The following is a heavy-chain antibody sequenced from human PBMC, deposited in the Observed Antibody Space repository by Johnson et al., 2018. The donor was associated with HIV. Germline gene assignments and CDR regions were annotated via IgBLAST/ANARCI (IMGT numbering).Heavy chain of an antibody. J-gene: IGHJ3*02. D-gene: IGHD3-9*01. CDR2: ISYDGSNK. V-gene: IGHV3-30*04. CDR3: ARDRYPRRYFDWLFEAFDI. Sequence: QMQLVESGGGVVQPGRSLRLSCAASGFTFSSYAMHCVRQAPGKGLECVAVISYDGSNKYYADSVKGRFTISRDNSKNTLYLQMNSLRAEDTAVYYCARDRYPRRYFDWLFEAFDIWGQGTMVTVSS. CDR1: GFTFSSYA.